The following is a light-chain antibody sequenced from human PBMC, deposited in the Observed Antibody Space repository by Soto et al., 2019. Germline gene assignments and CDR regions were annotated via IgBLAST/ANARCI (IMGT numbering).Light chain of an antibody. CDR2: TND. J-gene: IGLJ3*02. V-gene: IGLV1-44*01. CDR3: GAWDDTLNGPL. Sequence: QSVLAQPPSASGTPGQRVTIACSGSSSNIGRNAVNWYQQLPGTAPKLLIYTNDRRPSGVPDRISGSKSGTSASLAISGLQSEDEADYYCGAWDDTLNGPLFGGGTKVTVL. CDR1: SSNIGRNA.